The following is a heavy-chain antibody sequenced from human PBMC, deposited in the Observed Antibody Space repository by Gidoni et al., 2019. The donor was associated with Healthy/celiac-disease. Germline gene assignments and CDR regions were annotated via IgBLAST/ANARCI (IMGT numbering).Heavy chain of an antibody. CDR2: IYYSGST. CDR1: GGSISSGGYY. V-gene: IGHV4-31*03. Sequence: QVQLQESGPGLVKPSQTLSLTCTVSGGSISSGGYYWRWIRQHPGKGLEWIGYIYYSGSTYYNPSLKSRVTISVDTSKNQFSLKLSSVTPADTAVYYCARRDSGYDGPYYYGMDVWGQGTTVTVSS. CDR3: ARRDSGYDGPYYYGMDV. J-gene: IGHJ6*02. D-gene: IGHD5-12*01.